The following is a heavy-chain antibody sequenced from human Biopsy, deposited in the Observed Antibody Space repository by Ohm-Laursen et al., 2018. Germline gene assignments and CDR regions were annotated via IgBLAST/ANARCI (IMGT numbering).Heavy chain of an antibody. CDR3: ARDETGSSVFGPYYYGMDV. CDR1: GYSFTKYY. Sequence: ASVKVSCKASGYSFTKYYINWVRQAPGQGLEWMGIISPTGGTTSYAEKFQGRVTLTRDTSTGTVYLELNSLIYEDTALYYCARDETGSSVFGPYYYGMDVWGQGTTVTVSS. V-gene: IGHV1-46*01. D-gene: IGHD3-9*01. J-gene: IGHJ6*02. CDR2: ISPTGGTT.